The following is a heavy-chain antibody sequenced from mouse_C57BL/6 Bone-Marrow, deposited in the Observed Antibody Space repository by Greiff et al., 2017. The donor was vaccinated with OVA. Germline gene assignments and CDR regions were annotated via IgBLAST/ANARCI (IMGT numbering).Heavy chain of an antibody. D-gene: IGHD1-1*01. Sequence: EVQLVESGGDLVKPGGSLKLSCAASGFTFSSYGMSWVRQTPDKRLEWVATISSGGSYTYYPDSVKGRFTISRDNAKNTLYLQMSSLKSEDTAMYYCARREGSSYLYWYFDVWGTGTTVTVSS. V-gene: IGHV5-6*01. CDR2: ISSGGSYT. CDR3: ARREGSSYLYWYFDV. CDR1: GFTFSSYG. J-gene: IGHJ1*03.